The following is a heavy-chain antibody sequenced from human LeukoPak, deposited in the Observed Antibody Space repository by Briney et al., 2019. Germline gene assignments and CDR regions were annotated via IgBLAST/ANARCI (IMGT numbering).Heavy chain of an antibody. Sequence: PGGSLRLSCAASGFTFSDYYMSWIRQAPGKGLEWVSYISSSSSYTNYADSVKGRFTMSRDNAKNSLYLQMNSLRDEDAAVYYCARASRSGYDSWGQGTLVTVSS. CDR1: GFTFSDYY. CDR2: ISSSSSYT. J-gene: IGHJ4*02. CDR3: ARASRSGYDS. D-gene: IGHD3-22*01. V-gene: IGHV3-11*06.